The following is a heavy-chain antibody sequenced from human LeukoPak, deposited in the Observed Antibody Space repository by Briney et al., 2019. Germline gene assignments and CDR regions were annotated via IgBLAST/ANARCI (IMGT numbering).Heavy chain of an antibody. CDR2: IYYSGST. Sequence: SETLSLTCTVSGGSISSSSYYWGWIRQPPGKGLEWIGSIYYSGSTYYNPSLKSRVTISVDTSKNQFSLKLSSVTAADTAVYYCARPAGYSSQYYYYYYYMDVWGKGTTVTVSS. J-gene: IGHJ6*03. CDR1: GGSISSSSYY. CDR3: ARPAGYSSQYYYYYYYMDV. D-gene: IGHD6-13*01. V-gene: IGHV4-39*01.